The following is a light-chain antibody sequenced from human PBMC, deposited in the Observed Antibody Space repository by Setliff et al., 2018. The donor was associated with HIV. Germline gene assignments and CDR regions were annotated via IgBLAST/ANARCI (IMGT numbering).Light chain of an antibody. CDR2: YKSDSDN. Sequence: QLVLPQPPSLSASPGASASLTCTLRSGINVGPYRIYWYQQKAGSPPQYLLRYKSDSDNQHGSGVPSRFSGSKDASANAGILLISGLQSEDEADYYCMIWYHSAYVFGTGTKVTVL. V-gene: IGLV5-45*01. CDR3: MIWYHSAYV. J-gene: IGLJ1*01. CDR1: SGINVGPYR.